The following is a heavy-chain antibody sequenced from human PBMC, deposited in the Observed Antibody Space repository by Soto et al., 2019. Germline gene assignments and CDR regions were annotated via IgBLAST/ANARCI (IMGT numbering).Heavy chain of an antibody. CDR1: GGSISNNNYY. CDR3: ARRDLSSVYYHSLDY. J-gene: IGHJ4*02. Sequence: QLQLQESGPGLVKPSETLSLTCTVSGGSISNNNYYWGWIRQPPGKGLEWIGTIYYSGSTYYNPSLKSRVTISVDTSKNQFSLKLSSVTAADTAVYFCARRDLSSVYYHSLDYWGQGTLVTVSS. V-gene: IGHV4-39*01. CDR2: IYYSGST. D-gene: IGHD3-22*01.